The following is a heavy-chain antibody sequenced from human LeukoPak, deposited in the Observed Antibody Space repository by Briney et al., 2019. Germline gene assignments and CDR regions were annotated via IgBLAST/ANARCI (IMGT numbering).Heavy chain of an antibody. Sequence: SETLSLTCTVSGGSISSYYWSWIRQPPGKGLEWIGYIYYGGSTNYNPSLKSRVTISVDTSKNQFSLKLSSVTAADTAVYYCARRVIDYGGNWFFDYWGQGTLVTVSS. CDR1: GGSISSYY. CDR2: IYYGGST. CDR3: ARRVIDYGGNWFFDY. V-gene: IGHV4-59*08. J-gene: IGHJ4*02. D-gene: IGHD4-23*01.